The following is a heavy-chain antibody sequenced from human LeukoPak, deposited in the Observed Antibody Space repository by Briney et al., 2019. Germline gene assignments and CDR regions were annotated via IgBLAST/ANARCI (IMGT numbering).Heavy chain of an antibody. V-gene: IGHV3-23*01. CDR3: AKGGMITFGGVIVRTYAFDI. CDR1: GFTFSSYG. J-gene: IGHJ3*02. D-gene: IGHD3-16*02. CDR2: ISGSGGST. Sequence: PGGSLRLSCAASGFTFSSYGMSWVRQAPGKGLEWVSAISGSGGSTYYADSVKGRFTISRDNSKNTLYLQMNSLRAEDTAVYYCAKGGMITFGGVIVRTYAFDIWGQGTMVTVSS.